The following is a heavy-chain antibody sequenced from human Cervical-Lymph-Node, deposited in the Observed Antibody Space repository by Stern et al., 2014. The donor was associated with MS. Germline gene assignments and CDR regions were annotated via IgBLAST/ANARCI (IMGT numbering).Heavy chain of an antibody. CDR3: AKASRGLPDY. CDR1: GFTFDDWT. CDR2: ISWDGVST. V-gene: IGHV3-43*01. D-gene: IGHD3-10*01. Sequence: QLVQSGGVVVQPGGSLRLSCATSGFTFDDWTMHWVRQAPGKGLEWVSLISWDGVSTSYADSVKGRFTISRDNSINSLFLQMNSLRIEDTALYYCAKASRGLPDYWGQGTLVTVSS. J-gene: IGHJ4*02.